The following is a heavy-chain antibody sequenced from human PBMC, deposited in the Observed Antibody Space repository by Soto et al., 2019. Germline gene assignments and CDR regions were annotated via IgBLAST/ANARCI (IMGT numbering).Heavy chain of an antibody. D-gene: IGHD1-20*01. CDR1: GYSFTSYW. Sequence: PGESLKISCKGSGYSFTSYWISWVRQMPGKGLEWMGRIDPSDSYTNYSPSFQGHVTISADKSISTAYLQWSSLKASDTAMYYCARSPRVTGTTPGYYGMDVWGQGTTVTVYS. V-gene: IGHV5-10-1*01. CDR3: ARSPRVTGTTPGYYGMDV. J-gene: IGHJ6*02. CDR2: IDPSDSYT.